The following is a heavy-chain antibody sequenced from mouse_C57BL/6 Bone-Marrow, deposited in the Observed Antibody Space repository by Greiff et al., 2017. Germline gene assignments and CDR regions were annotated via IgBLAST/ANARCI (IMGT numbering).Heavy chain of an antibody. J-gene: IGHJ1*03. D-gene: IGHD2-4*01. CDR2: IYPGSGNT. CDR3: ARSNYDTTLPSYWYFDV. V-gene: IGHV1-76*01. CDR1: GYTFTDYY. Sequence: QVQLKESGAELVRPGASVKLSCKASGYTFTDYYINWVKQRPGQGLEWIARIYPGSGNTYYNEKFKGKATLTAEKSSSTAYMQLSSLTSEDSAVYFCARSNYDTTLPSYWYFDVWGTGTTVTVSS.